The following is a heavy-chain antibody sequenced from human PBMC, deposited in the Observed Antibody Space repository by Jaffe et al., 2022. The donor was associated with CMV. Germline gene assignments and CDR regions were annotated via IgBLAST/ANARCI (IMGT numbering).Heavy chain of an antibody. CDR1: GFTFSSYG. D-gene: IGHD6-13*01. Sequence: QVQLVESGGGVVQPGRSLRLSCAASGFTFSSYGMHWVRQAPGKGLEWVAVISYDGSNKYYADSVKGRFTISRDNSKNTLYLQMNSLRAEDTAVYYCAKDTYSSSPLPFSYYYYYGMDVWGQGTTVTVSS. CDR2: ISYDGSNK. V-gene: IGHV3-30*18. J-gene: IGHJ6*02. CDR3: AKDTYSSSPLPFSYYYYYGMDV.